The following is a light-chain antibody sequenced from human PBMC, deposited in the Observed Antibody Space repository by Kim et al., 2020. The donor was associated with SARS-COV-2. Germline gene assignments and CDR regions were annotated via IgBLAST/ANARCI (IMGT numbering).Light chain of an antibody. J-gene: IGKJ2*01. CDR3: MQATQWPYT. CDR1: QSLVHRNGDTY. CDR2: RVS. V-gene: IGKV2-30*02. Sequence: QPASISCRSSQSLVHRNGDTYLNWLQQRPGQSPRRLIYRVSSRDSGVPDRFSASGSGNDFTLKISRVEAEDVGVYYCMQATQWPYTFGQGTKLEI.